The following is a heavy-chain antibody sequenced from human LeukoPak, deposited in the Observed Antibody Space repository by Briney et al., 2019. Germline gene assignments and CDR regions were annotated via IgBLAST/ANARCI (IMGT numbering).Heavy chain of an antibody. V-gene: IGHV4-34*01. CDR3: ARHPVTTSYGWFDP. CDR1: GGSFSGYY. D-gene: IGHD4-17*01. Sequence: KSSETLSLTCAVYGGSFSGYYWSWIRQPPGKGLEWIGEINHSGSTNYNPSLKSRVTISVDTSKNQFSLELSSVTAADTAVYYCARHPVTTSYGWFDPWGQGTLVTVSS. J-gene: IGHJ5*02. CDR2: INHSGST.